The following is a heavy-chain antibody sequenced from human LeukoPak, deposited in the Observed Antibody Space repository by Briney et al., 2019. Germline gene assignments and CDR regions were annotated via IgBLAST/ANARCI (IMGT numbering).Heavy chain of an antibody. D-gene: IGHD6-19*01. V-gene: IGHV1-2*02. Sequence: SVKVSCKASGYTFTAYYTHWVRQAPGQGLEWMGWINPSSGGTDYAQKFQGRITMTRDTSISTAYLELSRLRSDDTAVYYCARYNNGWYSEIDYWGQGTLDAVSS. CDR2: INPSSGGT. CDR3: ARYNNGWYSEIDY. CDR1: GYTFTAYY. J-gene: IGHJ4*02.